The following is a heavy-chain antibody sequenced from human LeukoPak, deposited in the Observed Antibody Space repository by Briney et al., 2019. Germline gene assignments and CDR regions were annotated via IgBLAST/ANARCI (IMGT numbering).Heavy chain of an antibody. J-gene: IGHJ5*02. V-gene: IGHV4-59*12. CDR3: ARTSEASDIVVVPAAMFFSWFDP. CDR1: GGSTSSYY. CDR2: IYYSGST. Sequence: NSSETLSLTCTVSGGSTSSYYWSWIRQPPGKGLEWIGYIYYSGSTNYNPSLKSRVTISVDTSKNQFSLKLSSVTAADTAVYYCARTSEASDIVVVPAAMFFSWFDPWGQGTLVTVSS. D-gene: IGHD2-2*01.